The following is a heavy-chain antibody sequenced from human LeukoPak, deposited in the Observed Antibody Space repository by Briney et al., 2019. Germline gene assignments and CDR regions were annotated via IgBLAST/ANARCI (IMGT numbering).Heavy chain of an antibody. Sequence: GGSPRLSCAASGFTVSSNYMSWVRQAPGKGLECISVIYSAGTTNYADSVKGRFTISRDFSKNTVYLQMNSLRAEDTAVYYCARTPNYYYGSGNYYNDWGQGTLVTVSS. CDR2: IYSAGTT. J-gene: IGHJ4*02. CDR3: ARTPNYYYGSGNYYND. V-gene: IGHV3-53*01. D-gene: IGHD3-10*01. CDR1: GFTVSSNY.